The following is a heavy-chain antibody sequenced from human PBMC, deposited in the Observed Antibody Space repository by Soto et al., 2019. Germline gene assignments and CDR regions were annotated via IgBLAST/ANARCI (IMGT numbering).Heavy chain of an antibody. Sequence: PSETLSLTCTVSGGSISSYYWTWIRQPPGKGLEWIGYIYFSGSTNYNPSVKSRVTISVDTSKNQFSLKLSSVTAADKAVYYCAGTSYYDLWSSYGYDFDYSGQGPLVTVYS. CDR3: AGTSYYDLWSSYGYDFDY. V-gene: IGHV4-59*01. CDR1: GGSISSYY. D-gene: IGHD3-3*01. CDR2: IYFSGST. J-gene: IGHJ4*02.